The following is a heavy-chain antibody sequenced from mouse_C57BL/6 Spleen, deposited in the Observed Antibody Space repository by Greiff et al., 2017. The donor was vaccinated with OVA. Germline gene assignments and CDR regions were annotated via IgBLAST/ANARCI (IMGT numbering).Heavy chain of an antibody. V-gene: IGHV5-17*01. CDR3: TRTSYFDY. J-gene: IGHJ2*01. CDR2: ISSGSSTI. CDR1: GFTFSDYG. Sequence: EVKLVESGGGLVKPGGSLKLSCAASGFTFSDYGMHWVRQAPEKGLEWVAYISSGSSTIYYADTVKGRFTISRDNAKNTLYLQMTSLRSEDTAVYYCTRTSYFDYWGQGTTLTVSS.